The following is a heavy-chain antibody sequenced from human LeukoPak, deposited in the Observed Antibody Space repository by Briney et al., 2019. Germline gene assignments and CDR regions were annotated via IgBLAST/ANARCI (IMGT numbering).Heavy chain of an antibody. Sequence: GGSLRLSCAASGFTFSTYAMSWVRQAPGKGLEWVSAISGSGGSTYYADSVKGRVTISRDNSKNTLYLQMNSLRAEDTSIYFCAKALEQETVIALDSWGQGTLVTVSS. J-gene: IGHJ4*02. D-gene: IGHD6-13*01. V-gene: IGHV3-23*01. CDR1: GFTFSTYA. CDR3: AKALEQETVIALDS. CDR2: ISGSGGST.